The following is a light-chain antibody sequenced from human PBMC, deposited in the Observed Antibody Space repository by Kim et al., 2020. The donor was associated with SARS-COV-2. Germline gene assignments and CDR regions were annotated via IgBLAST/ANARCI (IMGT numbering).Light chain of an antibody. J-gene: IGKJ4*01. CDR3: QQRSNWPLT. V-gene: IGKV3-11*01. CDR2: DAS. Sequence: LSTGERAPHSCRASQSVSSYLAWYQQKPGQAPRLRIYDASNRATGIPARFSGSGSGTDFTLTISSLEPEDFAVYYCQQRSNWPLTFGGGTKVDIK. CDR1: QSVSSY.